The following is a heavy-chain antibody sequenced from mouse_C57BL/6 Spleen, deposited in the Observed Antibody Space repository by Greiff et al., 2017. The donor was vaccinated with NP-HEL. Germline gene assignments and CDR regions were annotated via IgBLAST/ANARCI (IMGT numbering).Heavy chain of an antibody. Sequence: QVQLQQSEPGIVQPLQSLSITCTVSGFSFTRYAVCWVRQSPGTCLDTMGLIWRGGRPDYSAAFMSRLSITQHNSKSPVFCKMNSLQAEDTARYYGAKDGYDFAYWGKGTLVTVAA. V-gene: IGHV2-5*01. CDR3: AKDGYDFAY. D-gene: IGHD2-2*01. J-gene: IGHJ3*01. CDR2: IWRGGRP. CDR1: GFSFTRYA.